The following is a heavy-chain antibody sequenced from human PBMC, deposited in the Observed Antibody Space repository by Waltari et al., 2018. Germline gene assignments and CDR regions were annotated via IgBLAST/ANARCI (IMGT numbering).Heavy chain of an antibody. CDR2: IKEDGSDK. CDR1: GFPFGSYW. CDR3: ARSGMKFTFDY. Sequence: EVQVVESGGGLVQPGGSLRLSCAASGFPFGSYWMTWVRQAPGQGVEGVANIKEDGSDKEDADSVKGRFSISRDNAKDSLYLQMNSLRAEDTALYYCARSGMKFTFDYWGRGTPVIVSS. D-gene: IGHD1-26*01. V-gene: IGHV3-7*01. J-gene: IGHJ4*02.